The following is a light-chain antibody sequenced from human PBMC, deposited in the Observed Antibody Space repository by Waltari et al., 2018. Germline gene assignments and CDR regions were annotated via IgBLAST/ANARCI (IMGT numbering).Light chain of an antibody. CDR3: QHYDTQPLT. CDR2: GAS. Sequence: EIVMTQSPANLSVSPGQGATLSCRASQCVRRNLAWYQQRPGQAPRLLIFGASTRATGIPARFSGSGSGTEFTLTITSLQSEDCAVYFCQHYDTQPLTFGGGTNVEI. J-gene: IGKJ4*01. CDR1: QCVRRN. V-gene: IGKV3-15*01.